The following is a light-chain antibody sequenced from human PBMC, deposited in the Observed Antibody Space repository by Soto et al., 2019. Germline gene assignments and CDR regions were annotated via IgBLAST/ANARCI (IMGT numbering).Light chain of an antibody. V-gene: IGLV4-60*02. Sequence: QLVLTQSSSASASLGSSVKLTCTLSSGHSSSSIAWHQQQPGKAPRYLMKLEGSGSYNKGSGVPDRFSGSSSGADRYLTISNLQFEDEADYYCETWDINTRVFGGGTKLTVL. CDR3: ETWDINTRV. J-gene: IGLJ3*02. CDR1: SGHSSSS. CDR2: LEGSGSY.